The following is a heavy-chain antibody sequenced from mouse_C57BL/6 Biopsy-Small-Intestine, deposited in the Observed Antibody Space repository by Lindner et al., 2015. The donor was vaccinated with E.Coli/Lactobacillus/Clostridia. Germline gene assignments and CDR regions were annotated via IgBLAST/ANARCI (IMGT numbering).Heavy chain of an antibody. J-gene: IGHJ4*01. CDR1: GGLFSSYS. V-gene: IGHV1-74*01. D-gene: IGHD1-1*01. CDR2: IIPILQTS. Sequence: SVKVSCKASGGLFSSYSTNWVRQAPGQGLEWMGRIIPILQTSNYAQKFQGRVTFTADKTTDTAYMDLDGLRFDDTAVYYCATKSALGGSYYYFPMDVWGQGTTVTVPS. CDR3: ATKSALGGSYYYFPMDV.